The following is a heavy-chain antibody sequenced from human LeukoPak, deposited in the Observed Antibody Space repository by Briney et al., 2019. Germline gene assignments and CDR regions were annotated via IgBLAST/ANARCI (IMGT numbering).Heavy chain of an antibody. CDR1: GGSISSSSYY. D-gene: IGHD2-15*01. J-gene: IGHJ4*02. CDR2: IYYSGST. CDR3: ARLSRISNDY. V-gene: IGHV4-39*01. Sequence: SETLSLTCTVSGGSISSSSYYWGWIRQPPGKGLEWIGSIYYSGSTYYNPSLKSRVTISVDTSKNQFSLKLSSVTAADTAVYYCARLSRISNDYWGQGTLVTVSS.